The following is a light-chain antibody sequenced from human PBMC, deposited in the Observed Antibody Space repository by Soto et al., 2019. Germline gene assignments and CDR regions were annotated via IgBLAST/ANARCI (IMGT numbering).Light chain of an antibody. Sequence: IVMTQSPVTLSVSPGERATLSCRASQSIDRNLAWYQQRPGQAPRLLIYRASIRATGIPARFSGRGSGTEFTLTISGLQSEDFGVYYCQKYRSWRTFGQGTKVDIK. J-gene: IGKJ1*01. V-gene: IGKV3-15*01. CDR3: QKYRSWRT. CDR1: QSIDRN. CDR2: RAS.